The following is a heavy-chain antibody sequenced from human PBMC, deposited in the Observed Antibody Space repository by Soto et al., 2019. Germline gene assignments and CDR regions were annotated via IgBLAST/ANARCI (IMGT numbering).Heavy chain of an antibody. D-gene: IGHD5-12*01. J-gene: IGHJ4*02. CDR3: AREGSYSAYNFAHGIQLWSFDF. CDR1: GGSISSSSYY. Sequence: PSETLSLTCTVSGGSISSSSYYWGWIRQPPGKGLEWIGSIYYSGSTYYNPSLKSRVTISVDTSKNHFSLNLSSVTAADMAVYYCAREGSYSAYNFAHGIQLWSFDFWGQGALVTVSS. CDR2: IYYSGST. V-gene: IGHV4-39*02.